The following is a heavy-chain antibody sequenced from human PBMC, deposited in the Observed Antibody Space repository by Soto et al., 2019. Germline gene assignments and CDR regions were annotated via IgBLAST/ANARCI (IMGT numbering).Heavy chain of an antibody. D-gene: IGHD3-22*01. V-gene: IGHV3-30-3*01. CDR1: GFTFSSYA. CDR3: ARAPYYYDSSGRFDY. CDR2: ISYDGSNK. J-gene: IGHJ4*02. Sequence: QVQLVESGGGVVQPGRSLRLSCAASGFTFSSYAMHWVRQAPGKGLEWVAVISYDGSNKYYADSVKGRFTISRDNSKNTRYLQMNSLRAEDTAVYYCARAPYYYDSSGRFDYWGQGTLVTVSS.